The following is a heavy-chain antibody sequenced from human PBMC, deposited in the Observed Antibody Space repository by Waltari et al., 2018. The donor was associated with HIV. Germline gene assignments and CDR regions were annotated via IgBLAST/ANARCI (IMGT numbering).Heavy chain of an antibody. CDR1: GGTFSGYH. Sequence: QVQLHQWGAGLLKPSETLSLTCAVYGGTFSGYHWSWIRQTPGKGLEWIGEINHSGSTNYNPSLKSRITMSIDTSKNQFSLKLRSVTAADTTVYYCARAIAVASTGVFDYWGQGTLVTVSS. CDR2: INHSGST. J-gene: IGHJ4*02. V-gene: IGHV4-34*01. CDR3: ARAIAVASTGVFDY. D-gene: IGHD6-19*01.